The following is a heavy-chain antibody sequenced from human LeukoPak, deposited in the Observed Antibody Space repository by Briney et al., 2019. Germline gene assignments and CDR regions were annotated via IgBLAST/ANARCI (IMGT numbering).Heavy chain of an antibody. Sequence: SETLSLTCTVSGGSISSGSYYWGWIRQPPGKGLEWIGSIYYSGSTYYNPPLKSRVTISVDTSKNQFSLKLSSVTAADTAVYYCARHFFSRGMGYGMDVWGQGTTVTVSS. CDR2: IYYSGST. D-gene: IGHD2/OR15-2a*01. CDR3: ARHFFSRGMGYGMDV. CDR1: GGSISSGSYY. J-gene: IGHJ6*02. V-gene: IGHV4-39*01.